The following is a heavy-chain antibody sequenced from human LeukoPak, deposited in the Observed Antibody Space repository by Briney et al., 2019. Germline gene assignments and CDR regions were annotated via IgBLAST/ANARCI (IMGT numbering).Heavy chain of an antibody. CDR3: ARSTALPKRYCSSTSCPYDAFDI. V-gene: IGHV1-8*01. Sequence: ASVKVSYKASGYTFPGYEINWLRQATGQGLEWIGWMNPNSCNTGYAQKFQGRVTMTRNTSISTAYLELSSLRSEDTAVYYCARSTALPKRYCSSTSCPYDAFDIWGEGTMVTVYS. CDR2: MNPNSCNT. D-gene: IGHD2-2*01. CDR1: GYTFPGYE. J-gene: IGHJ3*02.